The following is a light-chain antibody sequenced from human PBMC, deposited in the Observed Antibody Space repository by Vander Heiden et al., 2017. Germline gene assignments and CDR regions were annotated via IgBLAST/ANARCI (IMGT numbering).Light chain of an antibody. CDR3: MQALQTPWT. V-gene: IGKV2-28*01. Sequence: PGTPREPASISCRSSQSLLHSNGYNYLDWYLQKPGQSPQLLIYLSFNRASGVPDRFSGSGSGTDFTLKISRVEAEDVGVYYCMQALQTPWTFGQGTKVEIK. J-gene: IGKJ1*01. CDR2: LSF. CDR1: QSLLHSNGYNY.